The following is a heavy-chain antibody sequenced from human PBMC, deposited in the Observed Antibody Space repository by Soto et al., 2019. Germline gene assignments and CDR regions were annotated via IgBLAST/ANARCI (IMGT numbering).Heavy chain of an antibody. Sequence: GSLRLSCAASGFTFSSYAMHWVRQAPGKGLEWVAVISYDGSNKYYADSVKGRFTISRDNSKNTLYLQMNSLRAEDTAVYYCARGKGATNYYYYGMDVWGQGTTVTVSS. D-gene: IGHD1-26*01. V-gene: IGHV3-30-3*01. CDR1: GFTFSSYA. J-gene: IGHJ6*02. CDR2: ISYDGSNK. CDR3: ARGKGATNYYYYGMDV.